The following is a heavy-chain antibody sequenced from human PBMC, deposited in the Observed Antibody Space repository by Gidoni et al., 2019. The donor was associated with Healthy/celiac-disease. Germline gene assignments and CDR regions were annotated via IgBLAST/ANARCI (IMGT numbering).Heavy chain of an antibody. Sequence: EVQLLESGGGLVQPGGSLRLSCAASGFTFSSYAMSWVRQAPEKGLEWVSAISGSGGSTYYADSVKGRFTISRDNSKNTLYLQMNSLRAEDTAVYYCAKRLRMVRGVHDAFDIWGQGTMVTVSS. CDR2: ISGSGGST. CDR1: GFTFSSYA. CDR3: AKRLRMVRGVHDAFDI. J-gene: IGHJ3*02. V-gene: IGHV3-23*01. D-gene: IGHD3-10*01.